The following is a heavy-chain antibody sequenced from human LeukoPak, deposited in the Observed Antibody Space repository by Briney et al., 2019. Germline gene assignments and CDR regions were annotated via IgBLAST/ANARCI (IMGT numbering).Heavy chain of an antibody. D-gene: IGHD3-22*01. J-gene: IGHJ4*02. V-gene: IGHV1-2*02. Sequence: ASVKVSCKASGYTFTGYYMHWVRQAPGQGLEWMGWINPNSGGTNYAQKFQGRVTMTRDTSISTAYMELSRLRSDDTAVYYCARDHKFEYYYDSSGYSPFDYWGQGTLVTVSS. CDR1: GYTFTGYY. CDR3: ARDHKFEYYYDSSGYSPFDY. CDR2: INPNSGGT.